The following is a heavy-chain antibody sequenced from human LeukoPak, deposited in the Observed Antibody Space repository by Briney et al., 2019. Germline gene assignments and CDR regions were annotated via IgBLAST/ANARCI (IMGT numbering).Heavy chain of an antibody. CDR3: ARVGRSVAVATYMDV. V-gene: IGHV1-2*02. J-gene: IGHJ6*03. Sequence: ASVKVSCKASGYTFTGYYMHWVRQAPGQGLEWMGWINPNSGGTNYAQKFQGRVTMTRDTSISTAYMELSRLRSDDTAVYYCARVGRSVAVATYMDVWGKGTTVTVPS. D-gene: IGHD6-19*01. CDR1: GYTFTGYY. CDR2: INPNSGGT.